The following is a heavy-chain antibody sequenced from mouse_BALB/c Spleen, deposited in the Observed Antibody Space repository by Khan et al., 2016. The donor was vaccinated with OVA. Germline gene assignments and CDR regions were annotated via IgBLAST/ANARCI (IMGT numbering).Heavy chain of an antibody. CDR1: GYTFTSYT. J-gene: IGHJ3*01. Sequence: QIQLVQSGAELARPGASVKMSCKASGYTFTSYTIHWIKKRPGQGLEWIGYINPSNGYTNYNQKSKDKATLTTDKSSTTAYLQLSSLKSDDTAVYNCVRDGAYHRNDGWFAYWGQGTLVTVSA. V-gene: IGHV1-4*01. CDR2: INPSNGYT. D-gene: IGHD2-14*01. CDR3: VRDGAYHRNDGWFAY.